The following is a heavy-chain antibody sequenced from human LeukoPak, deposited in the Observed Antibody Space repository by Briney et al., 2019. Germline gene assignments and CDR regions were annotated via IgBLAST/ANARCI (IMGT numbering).Heavy chain of an antibody. J-gene: IGHJ4*02. CDR1: GFTFSRYV. D-gene: IGHD3-3*01. CDR3: GKDRRELSLEGSFDN. V-gene: IGHV3-23*01. Sequence: HTGGSLRLSCAASGFTFSRYVMSWVRQAPGKGLEWVSATSGSSGSTYYADSVKGRFTISRDNSKNTLYLQMNSLRAEDTAIDFWGKDRRELSLEGSFDNWRQGPVDSVLS. CDR2: TSGSSGST.